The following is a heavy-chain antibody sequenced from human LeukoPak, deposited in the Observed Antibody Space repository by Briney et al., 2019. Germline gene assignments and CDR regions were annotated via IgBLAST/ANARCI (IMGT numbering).Heavy chain of an antibody. D-gene: IGHD2-2*01. V-gene: IGHV4-34*01. Sequence: PSETLSLTCAVYGGSFSGYYWSWIRQPPGKGLEWIGEINHSGSTNYNPSLKSRVTISVDTSKNQFSLKLSSVTAADTAVYYCARGAPEYCSSTSCSHKNNWFDPWGQGTLVTVSS. J-gene: IGHJ5*02. CDR2: INHSGST. CDR3: ARGAPEYCSSTSCSHKNNWFDP. CDR1: GGSFSGYY.